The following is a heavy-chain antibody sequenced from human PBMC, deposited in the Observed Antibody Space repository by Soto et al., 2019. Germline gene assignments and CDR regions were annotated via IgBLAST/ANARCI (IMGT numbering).Heavy chain of an antibody. D-gene: IGHD3-9*01. CDR3: ARLFYYDILTGYYHAFDI. CDR2: MNPNSGNT. Sequence: ASVKVSCKASGYTFTSYDINWVRQATGQGLEWMGWMNPNSGNTGYAQKFQGRVTMTRNTSISTAYMELSSLRSEDTAVYYCARLFYYDILTGYYHAFDIWGQGTMVTVSS. V-gene: IGHV1-8*01. CDR1: GYTFTSYD. J-gene: IGHJ3*02.